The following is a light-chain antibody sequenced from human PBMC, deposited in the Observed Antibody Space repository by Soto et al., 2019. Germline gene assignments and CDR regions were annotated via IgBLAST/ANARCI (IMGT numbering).Light chain of an antibody. Sequence: DTQLTQSPSFLSASVGDRVTIACRASQDVSRSVGWYQQKPGTAPKLLISAASTLNSGVPSRFSGSGSGTDFTLTISSLQPEDFATYYCQQLWTYPLTFGGGTKGAI. CDR3: QQLWTYPLT. CDR1: QDVSRS. CDR2: AAS. J-gene: IGKJ4*01. V-gene: IGKV1-9*01.